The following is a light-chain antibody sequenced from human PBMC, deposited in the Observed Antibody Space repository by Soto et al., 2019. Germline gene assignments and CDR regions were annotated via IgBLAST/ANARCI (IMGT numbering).Light chain of an antibody. CDR3: SSYAGSNSRV. Sequence: QSVLTQPPSASGSPGQSVTISCTGTSSDVGGYDYVSWFQQYPDKVPKLMIYEVSKRPSGVPDRFSGSKSGNTASLTVSGLQAEDEADYYCSSYAGSNSRVFGGGTKLTVL. J-gene: IGLJ3*02. CDR2: EVS. CDR1: SSDVGGYDY. V-gene: IGLV2-8*01.